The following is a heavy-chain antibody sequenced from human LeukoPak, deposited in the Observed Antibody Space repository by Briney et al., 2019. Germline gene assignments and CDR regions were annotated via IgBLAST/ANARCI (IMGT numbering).Heavy chain of an antibody. J-gene: IGHJ4*02. CDR3: AKDYSSGHTYDYVWGSFSN. D-gene: IGHD3-16*01. V-gene: IGHV3-33*06. CDR1: GFTFSSYG. CDR2: IWYDGSNK. Sequence: GGSLRLSCAASGFTFSSYGMHWVRQAPGKGLEWVAVIWYDGSNKYYADSVKGRFTISRDNSKNTLYLQMNSLRAEDTAVYYCAKDYSSGHTYDYVWGSFSNWGQGTLVTVSS.